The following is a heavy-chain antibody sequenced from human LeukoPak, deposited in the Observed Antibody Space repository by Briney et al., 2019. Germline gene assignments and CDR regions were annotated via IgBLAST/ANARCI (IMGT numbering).Heavy chain of an antibody. Sequence: QSGGSLRLSCAASGFTFSSYGMHWVRQAPGKGLEWVAVIWYDGNNKYYADSVKGRFTISRDNSKNTLYLQMNSLRAEDTAVYYCARLDTAMVFSYWGQGTLVTVSS. CDR1: GFTFSSYG. V-gene: IGHV3-33*01. CDR2: IWYDGNNK. J-gene: IGHJ4*02. D-gene: IGHD5-18*01. CDR3: ARLDTAMVFSY.